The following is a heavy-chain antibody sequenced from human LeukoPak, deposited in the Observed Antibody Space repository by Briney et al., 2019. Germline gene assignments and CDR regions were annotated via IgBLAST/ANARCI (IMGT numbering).Heavy chain of an antibody. Sequence: SVKVSCKASGGTFSSYAISWVRQAPGQGLEWMGRIIPILGIANYAQKSQGRVTITADKSTSTAYMELSSLRSEDTAVYYCASSIAAAGPSYWGQGTLVTVSS. J-gene: IGHJ4*02. CDR2: IIPILGIA. V-gene: IGHV1-69*04. D-gene: IGHD6-13*01. CDR1: GGTFSSYA. CDR3: ASSIAAAGPSY.